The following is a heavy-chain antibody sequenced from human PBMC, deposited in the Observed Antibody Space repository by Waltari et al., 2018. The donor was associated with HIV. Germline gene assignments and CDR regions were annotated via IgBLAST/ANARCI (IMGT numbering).Heavy chain of an antibody. J-gene: IGHJ6*04. CDR1: GFTFDDYA. CDR3: AKADTVTQRGWGYYYGMDV. Sequence: EVQLVESGGGLVQPGRSLRLSCAASGFTFDDYAMHWVRQAPGKGLEWVSGISWNSGSIGYADSVKGRFTISRDNAKNSLYLQMNSLRAEDTALYYCAKADTVTQRGWGYYYGMDVWGKGTTVTVSS. D-gene: IGHD4-17*01. CDR2: ISWNSGSI. V-gene: IGHV3-9*01.